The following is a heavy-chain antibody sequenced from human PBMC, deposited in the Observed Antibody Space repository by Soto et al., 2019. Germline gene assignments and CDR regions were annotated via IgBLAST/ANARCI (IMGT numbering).Heavy chain of an antibody. CDR1: GGSISSGDYY. D-gene: IGHD3-10*01. CDR3: ARYGRITMVRGVIFDY. CDR2: IYYSGST. V-gene: IGHV4-30-4*01. J-gene: IGHJ4*02. Sequence: SETLSLTCTVSGGSISSGDYYWSWIRQPPGKGLEWIGYIYYSGSTYYNPSLKSRVTISVDTSKNQFSLKLSSVTAADTAVYYCARYGRITMVRGVIFDYWGQGTLVTVSS.